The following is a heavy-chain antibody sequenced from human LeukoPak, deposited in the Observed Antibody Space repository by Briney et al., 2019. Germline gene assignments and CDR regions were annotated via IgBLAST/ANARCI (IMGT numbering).Heavy chain of an antibody. D-gene: IGHD6-19*01. Sequence: GGSLRLSCAASGFTFTSYGMSWVRQAPGKGLEWVSVISGSGGSTNYADSVKGRFTISRDNAKNSLYLQMISLRAEDTAVYYCARGLSVAVPGVFDYWGQGTLVTVSS. CDR1: GFTFTSYG. V-gene: IGHV3-23*01. J-gene: IGHJ4*02. CDR2: ISGSGGST. CDR3: ARGLSVAVPGVFDY.